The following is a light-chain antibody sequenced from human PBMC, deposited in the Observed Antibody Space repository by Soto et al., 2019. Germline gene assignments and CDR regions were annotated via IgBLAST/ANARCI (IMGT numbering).Light chain of an antibody. CDR1: SSNIGAGYD. V-gene: IGLV1-40*01. CDR3: QSYDSSLSGVV. Sequence: QSVLTQQPSVSGAPGQRVTISCTGSSSNIGAGYDVHWYQQLPGTAPKLLIYGNSNRPSGVPDRFSGYKSGTSASLAITGLQAEDEADYYCQSYDSSLSGVVFGGGTKVTVL. J-gene: IGLJ2*01. CDR2: GNS.